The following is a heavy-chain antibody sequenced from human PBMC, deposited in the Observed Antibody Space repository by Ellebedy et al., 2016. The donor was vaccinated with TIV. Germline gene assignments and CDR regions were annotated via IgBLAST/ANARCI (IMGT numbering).Heavy chain of an antibody. Sequence: SVKVSCKASGYTFTSYGISWVRQAPGQGLEWMGGIIPIFGTANYAQKFQGRVTITADESTSTAYMELSSLRSEDTAVYYCARVPDSYDSSGYTSYYYGMDVWGQGTTVTVSS. V-gene: IGHV1-69*13. CDR1: GYTFTSYG. J-gene: IGHJ6*02. CDR3: ARVPDSYDSSGYTSYYYGMDV. CDR2: IIPIFGTA. D-gene: IGHD3-22*01.